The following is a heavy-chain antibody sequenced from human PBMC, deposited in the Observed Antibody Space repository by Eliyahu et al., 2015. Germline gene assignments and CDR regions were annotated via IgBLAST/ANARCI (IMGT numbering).Heavy chain of an antibody. J-gene: IGHJ4*02. D-gene: IGHD3-9*01. CDR1: GGSISSSSYY. CDR3: ARRAGGIGYFDPTGYFDY. V-gene: IGHV4-39*01. Sequence: QLQLQESGPGLVKPSETLSLTCTVSGGSISSSSYYWGWIRQPPGKGLEWIGSIYYSGSTYYNPSLKSRVTISVDTSKNQFSLKLSSVTAADTAVYYCARRAGGIGYFDPTGYFDYWGQGTLVTVSS. CDR2: IYYSGST.